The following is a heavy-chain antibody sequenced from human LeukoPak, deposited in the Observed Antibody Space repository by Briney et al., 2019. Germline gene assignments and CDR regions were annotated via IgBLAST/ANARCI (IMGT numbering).Heavy chain of an antibody. CDR1: GGTFSSYA. V-gene: IGHV1-69*06. CDR3: ARDDSGYENGFDY. Sequence: GASVKVSCKASGGTFSSYAISWVRQAPGQGLEWMGGIIPIFGTANYAQKFQGRVTITADKSTSTAYMELSSLRSEDRAVYYCARDDSGYENGFDYWGQGTLVTVSS. J-gene: IGHJ4*02. CDR2: IIPIFGTA. D-gene: IGHD5-12*01.